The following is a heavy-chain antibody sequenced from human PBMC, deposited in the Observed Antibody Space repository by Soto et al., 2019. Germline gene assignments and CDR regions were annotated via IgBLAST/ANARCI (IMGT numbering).Heavy chain of an antibody. V-gene: IGHV3-30-3*01. CDR2: ISYDGSNK. Sequence: GGSLRLSCAASGFTFSSYAMHWVRQAPGKGLEWVAVISYDGSNKYYADSVKGRFTISRDNSKNTLYLQMNSLRAEDTAVYYCAREALLNWFDPWGQGTLVTVSS. J-gene: IGHJ5*02. D-gene: IGHD2-15*01. CDR1: GFTFSSYA. CDR3: AREALLNWFDP.